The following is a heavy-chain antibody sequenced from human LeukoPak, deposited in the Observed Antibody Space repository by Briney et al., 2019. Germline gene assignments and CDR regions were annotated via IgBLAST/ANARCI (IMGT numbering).Heavy chain of an antibody. J-gene: IGHJ4*02. D-gene: IGHD4-17*01. CDR3: AKGGASVTRYVDY. V-gene: IGHV3-30*02. Sequence: GGSLRLSCAASGFTFSSYWMSWVRQAPGKGLEWVAFIRYDGSNKSYADSVKGRFTISRDNSKNTLYLQMNSLRPEDTAVYYCAKGGASVTRYVDYWGQGTLVTVSS. CDR2: IRYDGSNK. CDR1: GFTFSSYW.